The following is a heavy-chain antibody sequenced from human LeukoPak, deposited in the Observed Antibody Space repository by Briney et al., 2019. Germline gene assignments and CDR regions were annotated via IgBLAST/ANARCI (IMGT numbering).Heavy chain of an antibody. J-gene: IGHJ5*02. CDR1: GFTFSSYG. V-gene: IGHV3-30*03. CDR2: ISYDGSNK. CDR3: ARDVTGYSSSWYFMTYNWFDP. D-gene: IGHD6-13*01. Sequence: PGRSLRLSCAASGFTFSSYGMHWVRQAPGKGLEWVAVISYDGSNKYYADSVKGRFTISRDNSKNTLYLQMNSLRAEDTAVYYCARDVTGYSSSWYFMTYNWFDPWGQGTLVTVSS.